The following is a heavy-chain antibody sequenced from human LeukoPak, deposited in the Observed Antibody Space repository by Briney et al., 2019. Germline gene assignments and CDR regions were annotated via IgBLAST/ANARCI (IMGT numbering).Heavy chain of an antibody. V-gene: IGHV4-34*01. D-gene: IGHD3-10*01. CDR2: VGHSGTT. J-gene: IGHJ3*02. CDR1: GGSLNDYL. Sequence: SETLSLTCAVYGGSLNDYLRSWIRQPPGQGLEWIGEVGHSGTTNYNPSLKSRVTISVDTSKNQFSLKLTSVTAADTAVYYCARELISSRAAFDTWGQGTVVTVSS. CDR3: ARELISSRAAFDT.